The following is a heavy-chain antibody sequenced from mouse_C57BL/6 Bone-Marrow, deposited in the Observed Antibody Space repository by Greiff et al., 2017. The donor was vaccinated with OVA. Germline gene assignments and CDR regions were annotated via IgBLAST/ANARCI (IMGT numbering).Heavy chain of an antibody. CDR3: ARPYYYGSSFLFAY. D-gene: IGHD1-1*01. J-gene: IGHJ3*01. V-gene: IGHV5-12*01. Sequence: EVKLMESGGGLVQPGGSLKLSCAASGFTFSDYYMYWVRQTPEKRLEWVAYISNGGGSTYYPDTVKGRFTISRDNAKNTLYLQMSRLKSEDTAMYYCARPYYYGSSFLFAYWGQGTLVTVSA. CDR2: ISNGGGST. CDR1: GFTFSDYY.